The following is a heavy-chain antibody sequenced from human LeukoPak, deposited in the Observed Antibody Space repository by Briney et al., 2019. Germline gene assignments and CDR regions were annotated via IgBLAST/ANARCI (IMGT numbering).Heavy chain of an antibody. J-gene: IGHJ6*02. CDR3: ARLVRGVGGLDV. CDR1: GFTFSSYW. V-gene: IGHV3-7*01. CDR2: IKQGGSEI. D-gene: IGHD3-10*01. Sequence: GGSLRLSCEVSGFTFSSYWMSWVRQAPGKGLEWVANIKQGGSEIYHVDSVKGRLTISRDNAKNSLYLQVNRLRAEDTAVYYCARLVRGVGGLDVWGQGTTLTVSS.